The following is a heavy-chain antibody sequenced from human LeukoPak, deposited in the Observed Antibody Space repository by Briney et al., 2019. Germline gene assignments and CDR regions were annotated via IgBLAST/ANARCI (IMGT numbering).Heavy chain of an antibody. CDR3: ASLYCGGDCYPYYYYGMDV. Sequence: GASVKVSCKASGYTFTGYYMHWVRQAPGQGLEWMEWINPNSGGTNYAQKFQGRVTMTRDTSISTAYMELSRLRSDDTAVYYCASLYCGGDCYPYYYYGMDVWGQGTTVTVSS. D-gene: IGHD2-21*02. CDR1: GYTFTGYY. V-gene: IGHV1-2*02. CDR2: INPNSGGT. J-gene: IGHJ6*02.